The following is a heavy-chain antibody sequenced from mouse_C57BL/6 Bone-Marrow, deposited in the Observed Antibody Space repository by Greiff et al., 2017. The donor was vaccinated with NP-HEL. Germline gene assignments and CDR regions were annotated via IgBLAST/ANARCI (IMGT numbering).Heavy chain of an antibody. V-gene: IGHV14-4*01. CDR1: GFNIKDDY. CDR3: TTNYYGSSYAMDY. CDR2: IDPENGDT. D-gene: IGHD1-1*01. Sequence: EVQGVESGAELVRPGASVKLSCTASGFNIKDDYMHWVKQRPEQGLEWIGWIDPENGDTEYASKFQGKATITADTSSNTAYLQLSSLTSEDTAVYYCTTNYYGSSYAMDYWGQGTSVTVSS. J-gene: IGHJ4*01.